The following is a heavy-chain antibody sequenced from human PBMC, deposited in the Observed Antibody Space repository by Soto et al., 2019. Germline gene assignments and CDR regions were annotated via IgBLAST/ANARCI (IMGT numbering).Heavy chain of an antibody. CDR2: ISSNGGST. V-gene: IGHV3-64D*08. D-gene: IGHD6-6*01. CDR3: VAARPGQLGFDP. Sequence: PGGSLRHSWSASGFTFGSYAMHCVRQAPGKGLEYVSAISSNGGSTYYADSVKGRFTISRDNSKHTLYLQMSSLRAEDTAVYYSVAARPGQLGFDPWGQGTLVTVSS. CDR1: GFTFGSYA. J-gene: IGHJ5*02.